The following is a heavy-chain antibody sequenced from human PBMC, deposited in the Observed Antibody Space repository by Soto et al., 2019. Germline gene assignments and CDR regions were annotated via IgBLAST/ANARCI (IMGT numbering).Heavy chain of an antibody. J-gene: IGHJ2*01. Sequence: KGLEWIGEINHSGSTNYHPSRKSRVTISVDTSKNQFPLKLSSVTAADTAVFYRARDWMQLVLTVSAFLLNRSPDL. CDR3: ARDWMQLVLTVSAFLLNRSPDL. V-gene: IGHV4-34*01. D-gene: IGHD2-8*01. CDR2: INHSGST.